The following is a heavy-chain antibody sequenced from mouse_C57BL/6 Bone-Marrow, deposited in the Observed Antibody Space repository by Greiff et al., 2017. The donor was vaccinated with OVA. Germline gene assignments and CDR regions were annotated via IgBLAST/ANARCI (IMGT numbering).Heavy chain of an antibody. Sequence: QVQLQQPGAELVMPGASVKLSCKASGYTFTSYWMHWVKQRPGQGLEWIGEIDPSDSYTNYNQKFKGKSTLTVDKSSSTAYMQLSSLTSEDSAVYYCARRGRATVDYWGQGTTLTVSS. J-gene: IGHJ2*01. CDR3: ARRGRATVDY. CDR2: IDPSDSYT. CDR1: GYTFTSYW. V-gene: IGHV1-69*01. D-gene: IGHD3-1*01.